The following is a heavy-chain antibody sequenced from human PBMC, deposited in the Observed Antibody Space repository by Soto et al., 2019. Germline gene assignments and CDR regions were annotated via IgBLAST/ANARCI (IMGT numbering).Heavy chain of an antibody. J-gene: IGHJ4*02. CDR3: SRCLYLDFDY. V-gene: IGHV3-49*04. Sequence: GGSLRLSCSASGFNFAAYTMSWVRLTPGKGLEWVGFIRRIAYGGTTDYAASVKGRFTISRDDSRKIVYLQMSRLKIEDTAVYYCSRCLYLDFDYWGQGSVVTVS. D-gene: IGHD2-8*01. CDR2: IRRIAYGGTT. CDR1: GFNFAAYT.